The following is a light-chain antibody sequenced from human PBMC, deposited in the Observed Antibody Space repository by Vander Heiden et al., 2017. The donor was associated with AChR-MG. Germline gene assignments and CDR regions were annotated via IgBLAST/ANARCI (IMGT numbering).Light chain of an antibody. J-gene: IGKJ3*01. CDR3: QQRSNWPPFT. Sequence: EIVLTQSPATLSLSPGERATLSCRASQSVSSYLAWYQQKPGQAPRLLNYDASNRATGIPARFSGSGSGTDFTLTISSLEPEDFAVYYCQQRSNWPPFTCGPGTKVDIK. CDR2: DAS. CDR1: QSVSSY. V-gene: IGKV3-11*01.